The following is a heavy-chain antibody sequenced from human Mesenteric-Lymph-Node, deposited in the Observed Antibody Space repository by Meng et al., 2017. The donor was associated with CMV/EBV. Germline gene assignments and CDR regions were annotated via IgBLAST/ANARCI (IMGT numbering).Heavy chain of an antibody. CDR2: IYYSGST. V-gene: IGHV4-59*01. Sequence: SETLSLTCTVSGGSISSYYWSWIRQPPGKGLEWIGYIYYSGSTNYNPSLKSRVTISVDTSKNQFSLKLSSVTAADTAVSYCARSFVDDYGGKGYAFDIWGQGTMVTVSS. CDR1: GGSISSYY. D-gene: IGHD4-23*01. J-gene: IGHJ3*02. CDR3: ARSFVDDYGGKGYAFDI.